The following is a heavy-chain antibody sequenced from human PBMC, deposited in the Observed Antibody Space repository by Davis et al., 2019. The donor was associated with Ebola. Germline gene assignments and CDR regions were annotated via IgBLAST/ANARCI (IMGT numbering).Heavy chain of an antibody. D-gene: IGHD4-17*01. Sequence: PGGSLRLSCAASGFTFSTYGMHWVRQAPGKGLEWVAVIWYDGSNKYYADSVKGRFTISRDNSKNTLYLQMNSLRAEDTAVYYCARDRGTVTTENAFDIWGQGTMVTVSS. J-gene: IGHJ3*02. CDR3: ARDRGTVTTENAFDI. CDR2: IWYDGSNK. CDR1: GFTFSTYG. V-gene: IGHV3-33*01.